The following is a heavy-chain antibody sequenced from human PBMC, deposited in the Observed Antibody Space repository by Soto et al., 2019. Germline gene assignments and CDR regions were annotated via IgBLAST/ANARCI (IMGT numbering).Heavy chain of an antibody. CDR2: ISAYNGNT. J-gene: IGHJ4*02. CDR1: GYTFTSYG. D-gene: IGHD6-13*01. CDR3: ARFSSRYYYFDY. Sequence: GASVKVSCKASGYTFTSYGISWVRQAPGQGLEWMGWISAYNGNTNYAQKLQGWLTMTRDTSITTAYMELSRLKSEDTAVYYCARFSSRYYYFDYWGQGTLVTVSS. V-gene: IGHV1-18*01.